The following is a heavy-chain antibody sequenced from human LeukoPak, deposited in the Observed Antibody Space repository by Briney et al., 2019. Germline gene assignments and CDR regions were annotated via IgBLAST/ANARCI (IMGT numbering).Heavy chain of an antibody. Sequence: ETLSLTCAVYGGSFSGYYWSWIRQPPGKGLEWVSSISSTSSLIWYADSLKGRFTISRDNAKNSLYLQMDSLRAEDTAVYYCARYNSGWNDYWGQGTLVTVSS. CDR1: GGSFSGYY. V-gene: IGHV3-21*01. CDR3: ARYNSGWNDY. CDR2: ISSTSSLI. J-gene: IGHJ4*02. D-gene: IGHD6-19*01.